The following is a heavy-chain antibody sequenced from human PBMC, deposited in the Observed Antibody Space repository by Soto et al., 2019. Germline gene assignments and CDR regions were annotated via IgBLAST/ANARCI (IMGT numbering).Heavy chain of an antibody. CDR3: ARGYRQSGYSSSWVFDY. CDR1: GGSINSGGYY. V-gene: IGHV4-31*03. Sequence: QVQLRESGPGLVKPSQTLSLTCTVSGGSINSGGYYWNWIRQHPGKGLEWIGYMYYSGSTYYNPFLRSRVIISARTSENHFCLKLCSVNAADTAVYFCARGYRQSGYSSSWVFDYWGQVTLVNVSS. J-gene: IGHJ4*02. CDR2: MYYSGST. D-gene: IGHD6-13*01.